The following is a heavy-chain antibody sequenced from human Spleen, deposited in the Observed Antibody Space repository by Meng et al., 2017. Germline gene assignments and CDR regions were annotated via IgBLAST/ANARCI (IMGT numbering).Heavy chain of an antibody. CDR2: IYYSGST. Sequence: QVQLQQWGAGPLKPSETLSLTCVVSGGSFSDYYWSWIRQPPGKGLEWIGYIYYSGSTNYNPSLKSRVTISVDTSKNQFSLKLSSVTAADTAVYYCARALFSGGSCYSNWGQGTLVTVSS. J-gene: IGHJ4*02. D-gene: IGHD2-15*01. CDR3: ARALFSGGSCYSN. V-gene: IGHV4-34*11. CDR1: GGSFSDYY.